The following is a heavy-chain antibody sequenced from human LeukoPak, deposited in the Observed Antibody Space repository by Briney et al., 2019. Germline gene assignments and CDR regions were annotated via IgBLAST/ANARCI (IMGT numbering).Heavy chain of an antibody. CDR2: VYHSGET. CDR1: GGSVSSGDYY. D-gene: IGHD4-23*01. J-gene: IGHJ4*02. Sequence: SETLSLTCTVSGGSVSSGDYYWSWIRQPPGKGLEWIGSVYHSGETYYNPSLNSRVTISVDRSKNQFSLKLKSVTAADTAVYYCAREAGRGNPDYWGQGTLVTVSS. V-gene: IGHV4-30-2*01. CDR3: AREAGRGNPDY.